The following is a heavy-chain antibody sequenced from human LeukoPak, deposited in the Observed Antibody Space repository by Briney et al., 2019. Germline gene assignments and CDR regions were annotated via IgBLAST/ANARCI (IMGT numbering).Heavy chain of an antibody. Sequence: GSLRLSCAASGFTFSSYSMNWVRQAPGKGLEWVSSISSSSSYIYYADSVKGRFTISRDNAKNSLYLQMNSLRAEDTAVYYCARIAMVSNWFDPWGQGTLVTVSS. CDR3: ARIAMVSNWFDP. D-gene: IGHD5-18*01. J-gene: IGHJ5*02. CDR2: ISSSSSYI. CDR1: GFTFSSYS. V-gene: IGHV3-21*01.